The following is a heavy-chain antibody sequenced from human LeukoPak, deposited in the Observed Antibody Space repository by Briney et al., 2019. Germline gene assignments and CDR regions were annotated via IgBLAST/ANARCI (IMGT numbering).Heavy chain of an antibody. CDR1: GGTFSSYA. D-gene: IGHD3-16*01. V-gene: IGHV1-69*04. CDR2: IIPILGIA. CDR3: ARSDFGGSAIYYYGMDV. Sequence: PGSSVKVSCKASGGTFSSYAISWVRQAPGQGLEWMGRIIPILGIANYAQKFQGRVTITADESTSTAYMELSSLRSEDTAVYYCARSDFGGSAIYYYGMDVWGQGTTVTVSS. J-gene: IGHJ6*02.